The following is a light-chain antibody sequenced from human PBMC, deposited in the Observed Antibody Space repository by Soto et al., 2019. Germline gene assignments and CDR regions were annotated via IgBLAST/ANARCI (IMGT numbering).Light chain of an antibody. Sequence: QSVLTQPTSASGAPGQRVTISCTGSSSNIGAGYDVHWYQQFPGTAPKVLIYANSNRPSGVPDRFSGSRSGTSASLAITGRQAEDEADYYCQSYVSSLSGTYVFGAGTKLTVL. CDR1: SSNIGAGYD. V-gene: IGLV1-40*01. CDR3: QSYVSSLSGTYV. J-gene: IGLJ1*01. CDR2: ANS.